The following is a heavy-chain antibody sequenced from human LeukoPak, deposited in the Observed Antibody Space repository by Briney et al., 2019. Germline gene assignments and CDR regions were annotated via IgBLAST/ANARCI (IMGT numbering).Heavy chain of an antibody. D-gene: IGHD3-10*01. CDR3: AKPRWFGGRDAFDI. J-gene: IGHJ3*02. V-gene: IGHV3-48*03. CDR2: ISSSGSTT. CDR1: GFTFSSYE. Sequence: QTGGSLRLSCAASGFTFSSYEMNWVRQAPGKGLEWVSYISSSGSTTYYADSVKGRFTISRDNSKNTLYLQMNSLRAEDTAVYYCAKPRWFGGRDAFDIWGQGTMVTVSS.